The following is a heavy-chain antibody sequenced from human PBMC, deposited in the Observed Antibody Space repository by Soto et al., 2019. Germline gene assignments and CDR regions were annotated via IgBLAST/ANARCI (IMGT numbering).Heavy chain of an antibody. CDR3: ARVPYDFWSGYPYYYYYGMDV. V-gene: IGHV3-21*01. J-gene: IGHJ6*02. Sequence: GGSLRLSCVASGFTFSNFAMAWVRQAPGEGLEWVSAISSSSNDTYYADSVKGRFTISRDNAKNSLYLQMNSLRAEDTAVYYCARVPYDFWSGYPYYYYYGMDVWGQGTTVTVSS. CDR2: ISSSSNDT. D-gene: IGHD3-3*01. CDR1: GFTFSNFA.